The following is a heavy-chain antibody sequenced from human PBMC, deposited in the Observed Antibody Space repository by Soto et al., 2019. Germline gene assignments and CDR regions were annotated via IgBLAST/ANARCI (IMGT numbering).Heavy chain of an antibody. CDR1: GFTFSSYG. CDR3: AKDPLSYGGYDNYFDY. Sequence: PGGSLRLSCAASGFTFSSYGMHWVRQAPGKGLEWVAVISYDGSNKYYADSVKGRFTISRDNSKNTLYLQMNSLRAEDTAVYYCAKDPLSYGGYDNYFDYWGQGTLVTVSS. CDR2: ISYDGSNK. V-gene: IGHV3-30*18. J-gene: IGHJ4*02. D-gene: IGHD5-12*01.